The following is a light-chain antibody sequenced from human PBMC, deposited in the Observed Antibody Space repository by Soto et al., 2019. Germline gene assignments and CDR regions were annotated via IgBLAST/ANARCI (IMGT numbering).Light chain of an antibody. CDR3: QQRNVWPPVT. V-gene: IGKV3-11*01. J-gene: IGKJ5*01. CDR2: GAF. CDR1: PSVTNF. Sequence: EIVLTQSPATLSLSPGERATLPCRASPSVTNFLAWYQQKPGQAPRLLIYGAFNRATGIPPRFSGSGSGTDFTLTTSSLEPEDSAVYYCQQRNVWPPVTFGQGTRVEIK.